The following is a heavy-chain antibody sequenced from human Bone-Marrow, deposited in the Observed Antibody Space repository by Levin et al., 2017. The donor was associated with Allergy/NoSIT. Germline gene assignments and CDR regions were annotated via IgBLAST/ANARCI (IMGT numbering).Heavy chain of an antibody. Sequence: ASVKVSCQASGYIFTDYYIHWVRQARGQGLEWLGWINPKTGGTNYAQNFQGRVTMDTSFNTAYLDLRSLRPDDTAVYFCAKASQWLMPDDWGQGTMVTVYS. V-gene: IGHV1-2*02. J-gene: IGHJ4*02. D-gene: IGHD6-19*01. CDR3: AKASQWLMPDD. CDR1: GYIFTDYY. CDR2: INPKTGGT.